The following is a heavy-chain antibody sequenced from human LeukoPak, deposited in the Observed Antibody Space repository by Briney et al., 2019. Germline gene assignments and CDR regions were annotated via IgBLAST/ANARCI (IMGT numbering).Heavy chain of an antibody. Sequence: ASVKVSCKASRYTFTSYDINWVREAAGQGLEWMGWMNPNTGRTGYAQKFQGRLTMTRDTSISTAYLELSSLRSEDTAIYYCARLSQTPDYYSNGGYYQLGFWGRGTPVTVPS. CDR1: RYTFTSYD. CDR2: MNPNTGRT. CDR3: ARLSQTPDYYSNGGYYQLGF. D-gene: IGHD3-22*01. V-gene: IGHV1-8*01. J-gene: IGHJ4*02.